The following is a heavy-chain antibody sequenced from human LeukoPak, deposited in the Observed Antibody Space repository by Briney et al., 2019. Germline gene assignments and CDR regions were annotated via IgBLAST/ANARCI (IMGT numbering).Heavy chain of an antibody. CDR3: VRDARAVAGTVYYGTDV. CDR2: ISGSGAST. D-gene: IGHD6-19*01. Sequence: GGSLRLSCLTSGFTFSTNAMSWVRQAPGKGLEWISGISGSGASTYYADSVTGRFTISRDNSRNTLYLQMNSLRGDDTAVYYCVRDARAVAGTVYYGTDVWGQGTTVTVSS. J-gene: IGHJ6*02. V-gene: IGHV3-23*01. CDR1: GFTFSTNA.